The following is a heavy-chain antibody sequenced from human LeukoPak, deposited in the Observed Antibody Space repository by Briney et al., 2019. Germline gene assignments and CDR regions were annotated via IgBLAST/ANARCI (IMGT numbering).Heavy chain of an antibody. J-gene: IGHJ3*02. V-gene: IGHV4-34*01. D-gene: IGHD3-16*01. Sequence: SETLSLTCAVYGGSFSGYYWSWIRQPPGKGLEWIGEINHSGSTNYNPSLKSRVTISVDTSKNQFSLKLSSVTAADTAVYYCARSSVKTYFRGTPLGPDAFDIWGQGTMVTVSS. CDR3: ARSSVKTYFRGTPLGPDAFDI. CDR1: GGSFSGYY. CDR2: INHSGST.